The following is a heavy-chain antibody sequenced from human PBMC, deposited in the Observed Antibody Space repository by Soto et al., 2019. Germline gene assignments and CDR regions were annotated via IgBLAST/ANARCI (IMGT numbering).Heavy chain of an antibody. V-gene: IGHV1-18*01. CDR3: ARGSSPVDFDY. CDR2: INTYNGNT. CDR1: GYTFTNYG. Sequence: QVQLVQSGAEVKKPGASVQVSCKASGYTFTNYGINWVRQAPGQGLEWMGWINTYNGNTNFAQRLQGRVTMTTEASTSTAHMELRSLRSDDTAVYYCARGSSPVDFDYWGQGTLVTVSS. J-gene: IGHJ4*02. D-gene: IGHD6-13*01.